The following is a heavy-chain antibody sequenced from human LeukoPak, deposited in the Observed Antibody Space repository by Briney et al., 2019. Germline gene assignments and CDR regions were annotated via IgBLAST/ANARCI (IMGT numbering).Heavy chain of an antibody. CDR2: ISYDGSDK. V-gene: IGHV3-30-3*02. CDR3: AKRMGPSIVAADLDY. CDR1: GFTFSSYA. D-gene: IGHD6-13*01. Sequence: PGGSLRLSCAASGFTFSSYAIHWVRQAPGKGLEWVAVISYDGSDKYYADSVKGRFTISRDNSKNTLYLQMNSLRAEDTAVFYCAKRMGPSIVAADLDYWGQGTLVTVSS. J-gene: IGHJ4*02.